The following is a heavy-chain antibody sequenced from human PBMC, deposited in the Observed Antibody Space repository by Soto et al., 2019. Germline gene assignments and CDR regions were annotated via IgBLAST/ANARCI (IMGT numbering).Heavy chain of an antibody. CDR3: ARDSARGSYYYYGMDV. CDR2: IWYDGSNK. J-gene: IGHJ6*02. Sequence: GGSMRLSCAASGFTFSSYGMHWVRQAPGKGLEWVAVIWYDGSNKYYADSVKGRFTISRDNSKNTLYLQMNSLRAEDTAVYYCARDSARGSYYYYGMDVWGQGTTVTVSS. D-gene: IGHD3-10*01. V-gene: IGHV3-33*01. CDR1: GFTFSSYG.